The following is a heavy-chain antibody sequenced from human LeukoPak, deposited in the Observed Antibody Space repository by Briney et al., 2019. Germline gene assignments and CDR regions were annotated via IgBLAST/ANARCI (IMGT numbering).Heavy chain of an antibody. J-gene: IGHJ6*02. CDR1: GYTFTSYV. Sequence: ASVKVSCKASGYTFTSYVINWVRQATGQGLEWMGWMNPNSGNTDYAQTYQGRVTMTRNTSISTAYMELSSLRSEDTAVYYCARGQRAYGDCYYYYYGMDVWGQGTTVTVSS. D-gene: IGHD4-17*01. V-gene: IGHV1-8*01. CDR2: MNPNSGNT. CDR3: ARGQRAYGDCYYYYYGMDV.